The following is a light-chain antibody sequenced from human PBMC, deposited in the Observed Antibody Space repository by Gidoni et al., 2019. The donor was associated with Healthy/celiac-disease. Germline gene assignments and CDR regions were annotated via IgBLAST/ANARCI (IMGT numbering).Light chain of an antibody. Sequence: DIQMTQSPSTLSASVGDRVTITCRASQSISSWLAWYQQKPGKAPKLLIYDASSLESGVPSRFSGSGSGTEFTLTISSLQPDDFATYYCQQYNSYWYTFXXXTKLESK. CDR2: DAS. V-gene: IGKV1-5*01. CDR3: QQYNSYWYT. CDR1: QSISSW. J-gene: IGKJ2*01.